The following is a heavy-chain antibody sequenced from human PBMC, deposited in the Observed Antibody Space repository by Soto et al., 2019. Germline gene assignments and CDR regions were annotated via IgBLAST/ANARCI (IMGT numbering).Heavy chain of an antibody. Sequence: SETLSLTCAVYGESFSQYYWHWIRQSPGKGLEWIGEVNHRGDTKYNPSLKSRVIISTDRSKNQFSLRLSSVTAADTAVYYCARFILCRVSTCSGLVDYWSQGTLVTVSS. CDR2: VNHRGDT. CDR3: ARFILCRVSTCSGLVDY. CDR1: GESFSQYY. D-gene: IGHD2-2*01. J-gene: IGHJ4*02. V-gene: IGHV4-34*01.